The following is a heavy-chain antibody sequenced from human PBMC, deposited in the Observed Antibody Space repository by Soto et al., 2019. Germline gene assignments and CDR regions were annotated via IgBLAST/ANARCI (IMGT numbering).Heavy chain of an antibody. CDR2: IWYDGSNT. Sequence: LRLSCAASGFIFSSFGMHWVRQAPGKGPEWVAHIWYDGSNTYYADSVKGRFTISRDNSRNTLYLQMNSLRAEDTAVYHCVRDLLGSGGHFDYWGQGTPVTVSS. D-gene: IGHD7-27*01. CDR1: GFIFSSFG. V-gene: IGHV3-33*01. J-gene: IGHJ4*02. CDR3: VRDLLGSGGHFDY.